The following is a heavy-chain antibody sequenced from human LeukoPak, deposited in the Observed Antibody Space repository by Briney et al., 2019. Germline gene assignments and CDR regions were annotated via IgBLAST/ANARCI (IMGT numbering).Heavy chain of an antibody. D-gene: IGHD6-13*01. Sequence: ASVTVSCKASGYTFTGYYMHWVRQAPGQGLEWMGWINPNSGGTNYAQKFQGRVTMTRDTSISTAYMELSRLRSDDTAVYYCARDLYSSKTNDAFVIWGQGTMVTVSS. J-gene: IGHJ3*02. CDR3: ARDLYSSKTNDAFVI. CDR1: GYTFTGYY. CDR2: INPNSGGT. V-gene: IGHV1-2*02.